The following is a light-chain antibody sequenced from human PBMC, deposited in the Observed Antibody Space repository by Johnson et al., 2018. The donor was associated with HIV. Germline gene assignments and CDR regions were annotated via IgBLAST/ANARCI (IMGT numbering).Light chain of an antibody. CDR3: GTWDSSLSAGV. Sequence: QSVLTQPPSVSAAPGQKVTISCSGSTFNIGNNYVSWYQQIPGTAPKLLIYENNKRSSGIPDRFSGSKSGTSATLGITGLQTGDEADYYCGTWDSSLSAGVFGTGTKVTVL. J-gene: IGLJ1*01. CDR1: TFNIGNNY. CDR2: ENN. V-gene: IGLV1-51*02.